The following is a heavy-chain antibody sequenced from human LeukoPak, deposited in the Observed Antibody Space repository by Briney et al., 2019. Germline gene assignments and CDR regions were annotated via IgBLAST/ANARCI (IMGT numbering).Heavy chain of an antibody. CDR1: GYTFNKYG. V-gene: IGHV1-18*04. CDR3: ARDPSNTSGWYVYFDY. J-gene: IGHJ4*02. Sequence: ASVKVSCKASGYTFNKYGFSWVRQAPGQGLEWMGRISAYNGDTKYAQKLQGRVTMTTDTSTSTAYMELRSLTSDDTAVYYCARDPSNTSGWYVYFDYWGQGTLVTVSS. CDR2: ISAYNGDT. D-gene: IGHD6-19*01.